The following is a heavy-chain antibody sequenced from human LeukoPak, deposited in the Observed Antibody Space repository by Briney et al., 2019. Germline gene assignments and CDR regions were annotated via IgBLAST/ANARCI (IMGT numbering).Heavy chain of an antibody. CDR3: ARSFDY. J-gene: IGHJ4*02. Sequence: GGSLKLSCAASGFTFNNYSMHWVRQAPGKGLVWVSRINTDGSITNYADSVKGRFTISRDNAKNTLLLQMNSLRAEDTAVYYCARSFDYWGQGTLVTVSS. CDR2: INTDGSIT. CDR1: GFTFNNYS. V-gene: IGHV3-74*01.